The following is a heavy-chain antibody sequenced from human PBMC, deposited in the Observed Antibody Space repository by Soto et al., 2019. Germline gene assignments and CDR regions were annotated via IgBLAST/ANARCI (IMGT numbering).Heavy chain of an antibody. CDR1: GGSISSYY. J-gene: IGHJ4*02. V-gene: IGHV4-59*01. D-gene: IGHD2-15*01. Sequence: SETLSLTCTVSGGSISSYYWSWIRQPPGKGLEWIGYIYYSGSTNYNPSLKSRVTISVDTSKNQFSLKLSSVTAADTAVYYCAREGYDGGNPYYFDYWGQGTLVTVSS. CDR2: IYYSGST. CDR3: AREGYDGGNPYYFDY.